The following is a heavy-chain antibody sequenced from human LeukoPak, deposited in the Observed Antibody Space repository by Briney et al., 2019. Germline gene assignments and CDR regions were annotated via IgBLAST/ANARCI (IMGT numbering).Heavy chain of an antibody. CDR3: ARRFYYYGSGSYEGGPTYFDY. J-gene: IGHJ4*02. CDR2: INHSGNT. Sequence: PSETLSLTCAVYGGSFSGYYWSWIRQPPGKGLEWIGEINHSGNTNYNPSLKSRVTISVDTSKNQFSLKLSSVTAADTAVYYCARRFYYYGSGSYEGGPTYFDYWGQGTLVTVSS. D-gene: IGHD3-10*01. V-gene: IGHV4-34*01. CDR1: GGSFSGYY.